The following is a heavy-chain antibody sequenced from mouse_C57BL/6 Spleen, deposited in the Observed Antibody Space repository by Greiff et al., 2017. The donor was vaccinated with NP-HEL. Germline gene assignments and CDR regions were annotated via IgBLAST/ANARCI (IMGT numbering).Heavy chain of an antibody. CDR2: IYPSDSET. CDR3: ARGREWLLPFDY. Sequence: QVQLKQPGAELVRPGSSVKLSCKASGYTFTSYWMDWVKQRPGQGLEWIGNIYPSDSETHYNQKFKDKATLTVDKSSSTAYMQLSSLTSEDSAVYYCARGREWLLPFDYWGQGTTLTVSS. V-gene: IGHV1-61*01. D-gene: IGHD2-3*01. J-gene: IGHJ2*01. CDR1: GYTFTSYW.